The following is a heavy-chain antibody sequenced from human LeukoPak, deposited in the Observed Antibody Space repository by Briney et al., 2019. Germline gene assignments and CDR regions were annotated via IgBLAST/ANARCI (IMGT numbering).Heavy chain of an antibody. J-gene: IGHJ4*02. CDR3: ARDPQYCSGGSCYSRYSFDY. CDR1: GFSFRSYG. CDR2: IWYDGNNK. Sequence: GWSLRLSCAASGFSFRSYGMHWVRQAPGKGLEWVAIIWYDGNNKYYADSVKGRFTISRDNSKNMLFLQMNSLRAEDTAVYYCARDPQYCSGGSCYSRYSFDYWGQGTLVTVSS. D-gene: IGHD2-15*01. V-gene: IGHV3-33*01.